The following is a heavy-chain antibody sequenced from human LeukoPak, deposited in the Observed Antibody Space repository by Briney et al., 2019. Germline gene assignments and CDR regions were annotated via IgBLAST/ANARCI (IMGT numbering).Heavy chain of an antibody. J-gene: IGHJ4*02. CDR2: INHSGST. Sequence: KPSETLSLTCAVYGGSFSGYYWSWIRQPPGKGLEWIGEINHSGSTNYNPSLKSRVTISVDTSKNQFSLKLSSVTAADTAVYYCARGAVAKPRKPWYYFDYWGQGTLVTVSS. CDR3: ARGAVAKPRKPWYYFDY. CDR1: GGSFSGYY. V-gene: IGHV4-34*01. D-gene: IGHD6-19*01.